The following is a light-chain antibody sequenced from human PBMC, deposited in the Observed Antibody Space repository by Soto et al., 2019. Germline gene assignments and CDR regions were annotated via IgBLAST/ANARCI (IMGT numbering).Light chain of an antibody. CDR2: DDS. Sequence: SYELTQTSSVSVAPGQTAKITCGGNNIGSKSVHWYQQKAGQAPVLVVHDDSDRPSGIPERFSGSNSANTATLTISRVEAGAEADYYCQVWESSGDQVVFAGGTKLTVL. V-gene: IGLV3-21*02. CDR1: NIGSKS. J-gene: IGLJ2*01. CDR3: QVWESSGDQVV.